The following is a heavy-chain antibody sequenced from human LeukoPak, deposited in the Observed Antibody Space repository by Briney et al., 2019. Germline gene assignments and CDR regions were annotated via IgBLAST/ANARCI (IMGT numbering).Heavy chain of an antibody. V-gene: IGHV4-39*07. CDR2: IYYSGSI. J-gene: IGHJ3*02. D-gene: IGHD4-17*01. CDR3: ARVGYGDYVDDAFDI. Sequence: PSETLSLTCTVSGGSISSSSYYWGWIRQPPGKGLEWIGSIYYSGSIYYNPSLKSRVTISVDTSKNQFSLKLSSVTAADTAVYYCARVGYGDYVDDAFDIWGQGTMVTVSS. CDR1: GGSISSSSYY.